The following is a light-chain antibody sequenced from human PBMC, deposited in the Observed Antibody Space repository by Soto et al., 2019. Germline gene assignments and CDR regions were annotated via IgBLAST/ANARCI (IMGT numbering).Light chain of an antibody. CDR2: GAS. CDR3: QQYGNSIT. J-gene: IGKJ4*01. Sequence: IVLTQSPGTLSLSPGERATLSCRATQSVSSSFLAWYQQRPGQAPRILIFGASNRATGIPDRFSGSGSGTDFSLTISRLEPEDCAVYYCQQYGNSITLGGGTKVDIK. CDR1: QSVSSSF. V-gene: IGKV3-20*01.